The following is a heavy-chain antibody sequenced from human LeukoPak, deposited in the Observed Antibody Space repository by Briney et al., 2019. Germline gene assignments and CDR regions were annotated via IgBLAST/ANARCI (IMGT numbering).Heavy chain of an antibody. Sequence: SETLSLTCTVSGGSISGHYWTWIRQPAGRGLEWIGRIYSSGSTYYNPSLMSRVNISLDTSNNQFSLRVTSVTAADTAVYYCARGKEMTAVAGYYSFDYWGQGPVVSVSS. CDR2: IYSSGST. V-gene: IGHV4-4*07. CDR3: ARGKEMTAVAGYYSFDY. J-gene: IGHJ4*02. D-gene: IGHD6-19*01. CDR1: GGSISGHY.